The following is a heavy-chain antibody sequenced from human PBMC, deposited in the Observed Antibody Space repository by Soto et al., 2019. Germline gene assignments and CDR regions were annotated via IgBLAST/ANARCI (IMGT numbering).Heavy chain of an antibody. CDR3: ARGRTIFGVVEYYYYYIDV. V-gene: IGHV3-66*01. J-gene: IGHJ6*03. Sequence: GGSLRLSCAASGFTVSSNYMSWVRQAPGKGLEWVSVIYSGGSTYYADSVKGRFTISRDNSKNTLYLQMNSLRAEDTAVYYCARGRTIFGVVEYYYYYIDVWGKGTTVTVSS. D-gene: IGHD3-3*01. CDR2: IYSGGST. CDR1: GFTVSSNY.